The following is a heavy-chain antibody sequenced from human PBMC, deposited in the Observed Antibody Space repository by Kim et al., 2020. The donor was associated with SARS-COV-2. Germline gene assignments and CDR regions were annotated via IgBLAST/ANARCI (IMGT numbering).Heavy chain of an antibody. Sequence: QKFQGRVTMTRDTSTSTVYMELSSLRSEDTAVYYCARDPDYGGNSGLFDYWGQGTLVTVSS. J-gene: IGHJ4*02. D-gene: IGHD4-17*01. CDR3: ARDPDYGGNSGLFDY. V-gene: IGHV1-46*01.